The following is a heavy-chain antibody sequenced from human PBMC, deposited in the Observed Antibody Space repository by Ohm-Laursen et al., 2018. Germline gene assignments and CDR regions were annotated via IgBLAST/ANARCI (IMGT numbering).Heavy chain of an antibody. CDR3: AREYSSSSVRDWYFNL. CDR2: INPSGGST. J-gene: IGHJ2*01. D-gene: IGHD6-6*01. CDR1: GYTFTSYY. Sequence: GSSVKVSCKASGYTFTSYYMHWVRQAPGQGLEWMGIINPSGGSTSYAQKFQGRVTMTRDTSTSTVYMELSSLRSEDTAVYYCAREYSSSSVRDWYFNLWGRGTLVTVSS. V-gene: IGHV1-46*01.